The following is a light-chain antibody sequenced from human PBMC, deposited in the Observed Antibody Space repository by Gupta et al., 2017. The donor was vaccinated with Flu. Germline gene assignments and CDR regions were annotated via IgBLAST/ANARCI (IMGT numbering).Light chain of an antibody. V-gene: IGKV2-28*01. J-gene: IGKJ1*01. CDR2: LGS. CDR1: QSLLNSNGYNY. Sequence: DIVMTQSPLSLPVTPGESASISCRSSQSLLNSNGYNYLDWYLQKPGQSPHLLIYLGSNRASGVPDRFSGSGSDTDFTLKISRVEAEDVGVYYCMQSLHSPPTFGQGTKVEIK. CDR3: MQSLHSPPT.